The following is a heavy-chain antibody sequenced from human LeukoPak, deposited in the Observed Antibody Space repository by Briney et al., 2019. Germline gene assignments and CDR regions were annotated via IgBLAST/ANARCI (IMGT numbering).Heavy chain of an antibody. Sequence: GGSLRLSCAASGFTFSSYGMHWVRQAPGKGLEWVAFIRYDGSNKYYADSVKGRFTISRDNSKNTLYLQMNSLRAEDTAVYYCARVIAVAGENYYFDYWGQGTLVTVSS. J-gene: IGHJ4*02. D-gene: IGHD6-19*01. CDR1: GFTFSSYG. CDR3: ARVIAVAGENYYFDY. CDR2: IRYDGSNK. V-gene: IGHV3-30*02.